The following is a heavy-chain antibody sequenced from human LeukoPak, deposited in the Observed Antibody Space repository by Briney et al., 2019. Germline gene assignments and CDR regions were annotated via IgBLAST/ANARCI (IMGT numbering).Heavy chain of an antibody. CDR3: ARKKDWGNAFDI. J-gene: IGHJ3*02. CDR1: GGSISSYY. Sequence: KPSETLSLTCTVSGGSISSYYWSWIRQPPGKGLEWIGYIYDSGSTNHNPSLKSRVTISRDTSKNQFSLKLSSVTAADTAVYYCARKKDWGNAFDIWGQGTMVTASS. D-gene: IGHD3-16*01. V-gene: IGHV4-59*01. CDR2: IYDSGST.